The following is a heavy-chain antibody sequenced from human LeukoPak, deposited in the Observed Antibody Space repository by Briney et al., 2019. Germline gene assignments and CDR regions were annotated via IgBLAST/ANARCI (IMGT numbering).Heavy chain of an antibody. V-gene: IGHV1-2*04. J-gene: IGHJ6*02. D-gene: IGHD5-12*01. CDR2: INPNSGGT. CDR3: ARDSLSATYYYGMGV. CDR1: GYTFTGYY. Sequence: ASVKVSCKASGYTFTGYYMHWVRQAPGQGLEWMGWINPNSGGTNYGQKFQGWVTMTRDTSISTAYMELSRLRSDDTAVYYCARDSLSATYYYGMGVWGQGTTVTVSS.